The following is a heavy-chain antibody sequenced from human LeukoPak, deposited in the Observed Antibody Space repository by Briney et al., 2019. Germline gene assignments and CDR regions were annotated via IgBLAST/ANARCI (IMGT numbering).Heavy chain of an antibody. J-gene: IGHJ5*02. CDR3: ARGGAVVPPMFHWFDP. D-gene: IGHD2-21*01. CDR2: IYYDGNT. CDR1: DGSISTNH. Sequence: SETLSLTCAVSDGSISTNHWNWIRQSPGKGLEWIGYIYYDGNTNYNPSLKGRVTISVDKSNNHFSLKLTSVTAADTAVYYCARGGAVVPPMFHWFDPWGQGILVTVSS. V-gene: IGHV4-59*01.